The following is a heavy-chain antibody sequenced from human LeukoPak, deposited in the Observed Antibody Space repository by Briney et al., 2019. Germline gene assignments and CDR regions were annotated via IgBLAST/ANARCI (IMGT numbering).Heavy chain of an antibody. V-gene: IGHV3-30*04. D-gene: IGHD3-10*01. Sequence: PGGSLRLSCAASGFTFSSYAMHWVRQAPGKGLEWVAVISYDGSNKYYADSVKGRFTISRDNSKNTLHLQMNSLRAEDTAVYYCAREVAMVRRVIIPYYFAYWGQGTLVTVSS. CDR2: ISYDGSNK. CDR3: AREVAMVRRVIIPYYFAY. CDR1: GFTFSSYA. J-gene: IGHJ4*02.